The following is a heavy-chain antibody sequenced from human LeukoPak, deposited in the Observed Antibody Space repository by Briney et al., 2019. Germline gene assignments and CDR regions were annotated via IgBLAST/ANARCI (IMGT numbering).Heavy chain of an antibody. J-gene: IGHJ4*02. CDR2: ISGSGGST. CDR3: AKGVYSSSFYYFDY. D-gene: IGHD6-13*01. Sequence: GGSLRLSCAASGLTFSITAMSWVRQAPGKGLDWVSGISGSGGSTYYADSVKGRFTISRDNSKNSLYLQMNSLRTEDTALYYCAKGVYSSSFYYFDYWGQGTLVTVSS. V-gene: IGHV3-43*02. CDR1: GLTFSITA.